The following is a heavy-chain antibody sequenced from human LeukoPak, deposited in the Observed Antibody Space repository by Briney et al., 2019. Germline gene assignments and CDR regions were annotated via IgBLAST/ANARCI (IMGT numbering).Heavy chain of an antibody. CDR2: IWYDGSNK. CDR3: AKAAMVRGGEVGGTNWGYYYYGMDV. J-gene: IGHJ6*04. D-gene: IGHD3-10*01. Sequence: PGGSLRLSCAASGFTFSSYGMHWVRQAPGKGLEWVAVIWYDGSNKYYADSVKGRFTISRDNSKNTLYLQMNSLRAEDTAVYYCAKAAMVRGGEVGGTNWGYYYYGMDVWGKGTTVTVSS. V-gene: IGHV3-30*02. CDR1: GFTFSSYG.